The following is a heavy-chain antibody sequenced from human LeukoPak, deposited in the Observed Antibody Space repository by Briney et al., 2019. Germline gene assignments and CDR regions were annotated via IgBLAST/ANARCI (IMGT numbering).Heavy chain of an antibody. Sequence: MTSETLSLTCAVYGGSFSDYYWSWIRQPPGKGLEWIGEINHSGSTDYNPSLKSRVTISVDTSKNHFSLKLSSVTAADTAVYYRAREIVAGLGVSFDIWGQGTMVTVSS. D-gene: IGHD5-12*01. CDR1: GGSFSDYY. CDR2: INHSGST. CDR3: AREIVAGLGVSFDI. V-gene: IGHV4-34*01. J-gene: IGHJ3*02.